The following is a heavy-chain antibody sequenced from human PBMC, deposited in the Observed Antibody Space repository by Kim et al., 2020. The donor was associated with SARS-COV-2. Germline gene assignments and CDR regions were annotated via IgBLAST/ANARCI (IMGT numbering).Heavy chain of an antibody. CDR2: ISSSSSYI. J-gene: IGHJ6*02. CDR3: ASTRPNIVVVPAAVTPYYGMDV. V-gene: IGHV3-21*01. CDR1: GFTFSSYS. D-gene: IGHD2-2*01. Sequence: GGSLRLSCAASGFTFSSYSMNWVRQAPGKGLEWVSSISSSSSYIYYADSVKGLFTISRDNAKNSLYLQMNSLRAEDTAVYYCASTRPNIVVVPAAVTPYYGMDVWGQGTTVTVSS.